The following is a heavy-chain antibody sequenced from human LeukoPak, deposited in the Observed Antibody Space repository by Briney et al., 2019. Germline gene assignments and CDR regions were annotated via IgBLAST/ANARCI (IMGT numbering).Heavy chain of an antibody. J-gene: IGHJ4*02. CDR1: GGTFSSYA. CDR2: IIPIFGTA. Sequence: ASVKVSCKASGGTFSSYAISWVRQAPGQGLEWMGGIIPIFGTANYAQKFQGRVTITTDESTSTAYMELSSLGSEDTAVYYCARVYYDYVWGSYPNLGYFDYWGQGTLVTVSS. V-gene: IGHV1-69*05. CDR3: ARVYYDYVWGSYPNLGYFDY. D-gene: IGHD3-16*02.